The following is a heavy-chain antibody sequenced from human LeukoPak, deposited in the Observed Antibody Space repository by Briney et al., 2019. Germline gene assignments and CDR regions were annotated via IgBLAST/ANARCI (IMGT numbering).Heavy chain of an antibody. CDR3: ASAYCGGDCYHFDY. J-gene: IGHJ4*02. CDR2: INPNSGGT. V-gene: IGHV1-2*02. D-gene: IGHD2-21*02. Sequence: GASVKVSCKASGYTFTSYDINWVRQAPGQGLEWMGWINPNSGGTNYAQKFQGRVTMTRDTSISTAYMELSRLRSDDTAVYYCASAYCGGDCYHFDYWGQGTLVTVSS. CDR1: GYTFTSYD.